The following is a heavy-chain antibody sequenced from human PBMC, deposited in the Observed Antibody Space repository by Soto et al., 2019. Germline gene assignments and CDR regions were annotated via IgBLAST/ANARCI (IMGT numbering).Heavy chain of an antibody. CDR1: GGSISSYY. D-gene: IGHD6-19*01. V-gene: IGHV4-59*01. Sequence: SETLSLTCTVSGGSISSYYWNWIRQPPGKGLEWIGYIYYSGSTNYNPSLKSRVTISVDTSKNQFSLKLSSVTAADTAVYYCARALRSSGWDYFDYWGQGTLVTVSS. J-gene: IGHJ4*02. CDR3: ARALRSSGWDYFDY. CDR2: IYYSGST.